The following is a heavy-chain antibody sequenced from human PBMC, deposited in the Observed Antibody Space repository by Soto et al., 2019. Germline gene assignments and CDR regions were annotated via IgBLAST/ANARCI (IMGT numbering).Heavy chain of an antibody. CDR2: FDPEDGET. V-gene: IGHV1-24*01. CDR3: ATLWFGELSPHYYFDY. CDR1: GYTLTELS. Sequence: QVQLVQSGAEVKKPGTSVKVSCKVSGYTLTELSMHWVRQAPGKGLEWMGGFDPEDGETIYAQKFQGRVTMTEDTSTDTAYMELSSLRSEDTAVYYCATLWFGELSPHYYFDYWGQGTLVTVSS. J-gene: IGHJ4*02. D-gene: IGHD3-10*01.